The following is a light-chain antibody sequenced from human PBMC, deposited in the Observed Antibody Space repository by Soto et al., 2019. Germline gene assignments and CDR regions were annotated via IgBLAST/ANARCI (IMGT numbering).Light chain of an antibody. CDR1: QSIRND. CDR2: TAS. V-gene: IGKV1-17*01. CDR3: QHYDGYPQT. Sequence: DIQMTQSPSSLSASVGDRGTITCRASQSIRNDLGWYQQQPGKAPTXMIYTASSLQSGVPSRFSGSGSGTDFTLTISSLQAEDFGTYYYQHYDGYPQTFGQGTRLEI. J-gene: IGKJ5*01.